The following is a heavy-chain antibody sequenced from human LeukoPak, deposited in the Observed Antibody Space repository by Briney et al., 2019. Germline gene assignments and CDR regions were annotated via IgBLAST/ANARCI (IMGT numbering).Heavy chain of an antibody. J-gene: IGHJ4*02. D-gene: IGHD2-2*01. CDR1: QFTFSSYS. CDR2: ISSSSSYI. V-gene: IGHV3-21*01. CDR3: ARMGVGGSSTGAIFD. Sequence: GGSLRLSCAASQFTFSSYSMNGVRQAPGKGLEWVSSISSSSSYIYYADSVKGRFTISRDNAKNSLYLQMNSLRAEDTAVYYCARMGVGGSSTGAIFDWGQGTLVTVSS.